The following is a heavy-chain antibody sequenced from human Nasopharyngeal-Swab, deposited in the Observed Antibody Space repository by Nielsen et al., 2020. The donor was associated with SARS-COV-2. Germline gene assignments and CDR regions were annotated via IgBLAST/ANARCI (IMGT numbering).Heavy chain of an antibody. CDR3: ARDDGDYADY. V-gene: IGHV3-21*01. J-gene: IGHJ4*02. Sequence: GESLKISCAASGFTFSSYIMNWVRQAPGKGLEWVSSISSSSSYIYYADSVKGRFTISRDNAKNSLYLQMNSLRAEDTAVYYCARDDGDYADYWGQGTLVTVSS. CDR2: ISSSSSYI. CDR1: GFTFSSYI. D-gene: IGHD4-17*01.